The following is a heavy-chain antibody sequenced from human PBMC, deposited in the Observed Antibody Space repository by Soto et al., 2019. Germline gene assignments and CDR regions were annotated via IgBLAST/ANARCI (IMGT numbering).Heavy chain of an antibody. D-gene: IGHD6-19*01. CDR1: GLTFSSYW. V-gene: IGHV3-23*01. Sequence: GGSLRLSCAASGLTFSSYWMHWVRQAPGKGLEWVSTISGSGGTTYYADSVKGRFTISRDNSKNTLYLQMNSLRAEDTAVYYCSNQGKSGYSSGWPYYYYGMDVWGQGTTVTVSS. J-gene: IGHJ6*02. CDR3: SNQGKSGYSSGWPYYYYGMDV. CDR2: ISGSGGTT.